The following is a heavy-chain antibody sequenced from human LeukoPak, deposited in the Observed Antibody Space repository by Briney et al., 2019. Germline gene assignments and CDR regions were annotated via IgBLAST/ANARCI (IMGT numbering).Heavy chain of an antibody. CDR2: INPNSGGT. Sequence: ASVKLSCKASGYTFTGYYMHWVRQAPGQGLEWMGWINPNSGGTNYAQKFPGRVTMTRDTSISTASMELSRLRFDDTVLYYWASLYSVSYPYFDYWGQGTLVTVSS. D-gene: IGHD1-26*01. J-gene: IGHJ4*02. CDR3: ASLYSVSYPYFDY. CDR1: GYTFTGYY. V-gene: IGHV1-2*02.